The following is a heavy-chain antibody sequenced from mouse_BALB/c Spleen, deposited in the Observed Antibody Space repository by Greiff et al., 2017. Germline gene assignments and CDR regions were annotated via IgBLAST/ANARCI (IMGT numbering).Heavy chain of an antibody. V-gene: IGHV5-12-2*01. J-gene: IGHJ4*01. CDR1: GFTFSSYT. Sequence: EVKLMESGGGLVQPGGSLKLSCAASGFTFSSYTMSWVRQTPEKRLEWVAYISNGGGSTYYPDTVKGRFTISRDNAKNTLYLQMSSLKSEDTAMYYCARHRGAMDYWGQGTSVTVSS. CDR3: ARHRGAMDY. CDR2: ISNGGGST.